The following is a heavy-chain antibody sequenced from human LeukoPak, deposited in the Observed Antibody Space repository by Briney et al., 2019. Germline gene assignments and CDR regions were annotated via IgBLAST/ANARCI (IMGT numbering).Heavy chain of an antibody. D-gene: IGHD6-6*01. J-gene: IGHJ3*02. Sequence: GESLKISCKGSGYSFPSYWIGWVRQMPGKGLEWMGNIYPGDSDIRYSPSFQGQATLSADKSIRTAYLQWSSLKASDTAMYYCARRAHEKLAAFDIWGQGTMVTVSS. V-gene: IGHV5-51*01. CDR1: GYSFPSYW. CDR3: ARRAHEKLAAFDI. CDR2: IYPGDSDI.